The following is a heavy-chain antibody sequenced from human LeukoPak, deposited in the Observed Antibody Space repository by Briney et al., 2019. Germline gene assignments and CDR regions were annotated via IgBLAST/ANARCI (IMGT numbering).Heavy chain of an antibody. CDR2: IYHSGST. CDR3: AREAAYYYGSGIYSD. J-gene: IGHJ4*02. Sequence: KPSETLSLTCTVSGYSISSGYYWGWIRPPPGKGLEWIGSIYHSGSTYYNPSLKSRVTISVDTSKNQFSLKLSSVTAADTAVYYCAREAAYYYGSGIYSDWGQGTLVTVSS. V-gene: IGHV4-38-2*02. CDR1: GYSISSGYY. D-gene: IGHD3-10*01.